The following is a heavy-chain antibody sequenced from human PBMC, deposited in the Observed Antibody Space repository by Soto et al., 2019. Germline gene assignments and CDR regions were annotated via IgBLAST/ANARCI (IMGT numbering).Heavy chain of an antibody. Sequence: GGSLRLSCAASGFTFSSYGMHWVRQAPGKGLEWVAVISYDGSNKYYADSVKGRFTISRDNSKNTLYLQMNSLRAEDTAVYYWARDYGDYSFFFDYWGQGALVTVSS. J-gene: IGHJ4*02. V-gene: IGHV3-30*03. CDR3: ARDYGDYSFFFDY. CDR2: ISYDGSNK. CDR1: GFTFSSYG. D-gene: IGHD4-17*01.